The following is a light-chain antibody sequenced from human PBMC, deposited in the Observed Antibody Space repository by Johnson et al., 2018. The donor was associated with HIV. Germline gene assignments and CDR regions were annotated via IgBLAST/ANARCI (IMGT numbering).Light chain of an antibody. CDR1: SSNVGNNY. CDR3: GAWDSSLNAYV. CDR2: ENN. J-gene: IGLJ1*01. Sequence: QSVLTQPPSVSAAPGQKVTISCSGSSSNVGNNYVSWYQCLPGTAPKLLIFENNKRPSGIPDRFSGSKSGTSATMDITGLQTGAEGDYYCGAWDSSLNAYVFGAGTKVTVL. V-gene: IGLV1-51*02.